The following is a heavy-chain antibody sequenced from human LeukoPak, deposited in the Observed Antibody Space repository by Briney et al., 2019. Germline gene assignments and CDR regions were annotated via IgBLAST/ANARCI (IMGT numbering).Heavy chain of an antibody. Sequence: PSETLSLTCAVYGGSFSGYYWSWIRQPPGKGLEWIGEINHSGSTNYNPSLKSRVTISVDTSKDQFSLKLSSVTAADTAVYYCASSPYDTTDAWGQGILVTVSS. D-gene: IGHD3-22*01. CDR2: INHSGST. CDR1: GGSFSGYY. V-gene: IGHV4-34*01. J-gene: IGHJ5*02. CDR3: ASSPYDTTDA.